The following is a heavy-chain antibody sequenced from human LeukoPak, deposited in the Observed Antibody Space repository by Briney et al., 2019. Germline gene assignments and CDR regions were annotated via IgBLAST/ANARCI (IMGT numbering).Heavy chain of an antibody. CDR3: ARAEHRHYYYYMDV. D-gene: IGHD1-14*01. CDR2: ISGSGGST. V-gene: IGHV3-23*01. CDR1: GFTFSNYA. J-gene: IGHJ6*03. Sequence: GGSLRLSCAASGFTFSNYAMNWVRQAPGKGLEWVSVISGSGGSTYYADSVKGRFTSSRDNSKNTLYLQMNSLRAEDTAVYYCARAEHRHYYYYMDVWGKGTTVTISS.